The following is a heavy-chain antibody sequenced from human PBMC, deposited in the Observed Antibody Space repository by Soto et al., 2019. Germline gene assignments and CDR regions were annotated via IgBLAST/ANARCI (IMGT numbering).Heavy chain of an antibody. V-gene: IGHV1-69*06. CDR1: GGTFRSYA. CDR2: IIPIFGTA. J-gene: IGHJ6*02. CDR3: ARVRGFDFWSGYSEYAPLYSSGIDV. D-gene: IGHD3-3*01. Sequence: SVKVSCKASGGTFRSYAISWVRQAPGQGLEWLGGIIPIFGTANYAQKFQGRVTITADKSASTAYMELSSLRSEDTAVYYCARVRGFDFWSGYSEYAPLYSSGIDVWGQAAAVTLSS.